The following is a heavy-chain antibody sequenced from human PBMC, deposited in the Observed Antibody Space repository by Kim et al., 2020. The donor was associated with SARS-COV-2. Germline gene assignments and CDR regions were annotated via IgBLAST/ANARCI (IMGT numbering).Heavy chain of an antibody. J-gene: IGHJ4*02. CDR1: GFTFSSYG. V-gene: IGHV3-33*05. CDR2: ISYDGSNK. D-gene: IGHD4-17*01. CDR3: AREEVTRWYFDY. Sequence: GGSLRLSCAASGFTFSSYGMNWVRQAPGKGLEWVAVISYDGSNKYYADSVKGRFTISRDNSKNTLYLQMNSLRAEDTAVYYCAREEVTRWYFDYWGQGTLLPVSS.